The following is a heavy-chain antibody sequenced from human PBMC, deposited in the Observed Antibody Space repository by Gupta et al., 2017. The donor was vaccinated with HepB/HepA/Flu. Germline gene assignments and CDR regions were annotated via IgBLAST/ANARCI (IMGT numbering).Heavy chain of an antibody. J-gene: IGHJ6*02. V-gene: IGHV1-3*01. CDR3: ASGERVVVPAATPYYGMDV. D-gene: IGHD2-2*01. CDR2: INAGNGNT. Sequence: QVQLVQSGAEVKKPGASVKVSCTASGYTFTSYAMHWVRQAPGQRREWMGWINAGNGNTKYSQKFQGRVTITRDTSASTAYMELSSLRSEDTAVYYCASGERVVVPAATPYYGMDVWGQGTTVTVS. CDR1: GYTFTSYA.